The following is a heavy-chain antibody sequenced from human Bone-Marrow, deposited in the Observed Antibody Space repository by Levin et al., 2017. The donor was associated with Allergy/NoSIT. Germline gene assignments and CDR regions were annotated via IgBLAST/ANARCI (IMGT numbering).Heavy chain of an antibody. J-gene: IGHJ5*02. Sequence: RPSETLSLTCTVSGASISSSVNYWGWIRRPPGKELEWIGSIQYSGSTYYNPSLKSRVTISMDTSKNQISLTLRSVTAADTAIYYCARDVNSISWFKTWGQGTLVTVSS. D-gene: IGHD6-13*01. V-gene: IGHV4-39*02. CDR3: ARDVNSISWFKT. CDR2: IQYSGST. CDR1: GASISSSVNY.